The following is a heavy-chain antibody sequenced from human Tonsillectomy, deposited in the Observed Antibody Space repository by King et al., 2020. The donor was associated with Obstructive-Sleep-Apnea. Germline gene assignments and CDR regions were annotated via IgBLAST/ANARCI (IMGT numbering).Heavy chain of an antibody. J-gene: IGHJ4*02. CDR2: IYPGDSDT. CDR1: GYSFTSYW. D-gene: IGHD1-20*01. V-gene: IGHV5-51*01. Sequence: QLVQSGAEVKKPGESLKISCKGSGYSFTSYWIGWVRQMPGKGLEWMGIIYPGDSDTRYSPSFQGQVTISADKSISTAYLQWSSLKASDTAMYYCARLTPGTNWNRNIFDYWGQGTLVTVSS. CDR3: ARLTPGTNWNRNIFDY.